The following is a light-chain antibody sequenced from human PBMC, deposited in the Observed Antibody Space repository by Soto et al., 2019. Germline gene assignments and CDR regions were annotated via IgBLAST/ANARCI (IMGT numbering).Light chain of an antibody. V-gene: IGKV3-15*01. CDR1: QSVSSN. CDR2: GAS. J-gene: IGKJ1*01. Sequence: EIVMTQSPATLSVSPGERATLSCRASQSVSSNLAWYQQKPGQAPRLHIYGASTRATGIPARFSGSGSGTEFTLTISSLQSEDFAVYYCQQYGSSQWTFGQGTQVDIK. CDR3: QQYGSSQWT.